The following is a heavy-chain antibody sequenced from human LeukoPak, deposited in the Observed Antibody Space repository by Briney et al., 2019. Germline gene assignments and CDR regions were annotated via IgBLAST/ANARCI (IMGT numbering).Heavy chain of an antibody. D-gene: IGHD1-26*01. CDR2: ISSDGSDK. J-gene: IGHJ6*02. V-gene: IGHV3-30*03. CDR1: RFTFRSYG. CDR3: ARGPAWDLPFPLYV. Sequence: GRSLRLSCAASRFTFRSYGMHWVRQAPGKGLEWVAVISSDGSDKYYADSVKGRFTVSRENSKNTLYLQMNGLRPEDTAVYLCARGPAWDLPFPLYVWGRGTTVIVSS.